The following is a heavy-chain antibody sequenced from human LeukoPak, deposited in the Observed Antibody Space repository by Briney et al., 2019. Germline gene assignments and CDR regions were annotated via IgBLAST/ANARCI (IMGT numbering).Heavy chain of an antibody. CDR2: IYYSGST. CDR1: GGSISSYY. Sequence: SETLSLTCTVSGGSISSYYWSWIRQPPGKGLEWIGYIYYSGSTNYNPTLKSRVTISVDTSKNQFSLKLSSVTAADTAVYYCARQSSSWYEINWFDPWGQGTLVTVSS. CDR3: ARQSSSWYEINWFDP. V-gene: IGHV4-59*08. D-gene: IGHD6-13*01. J-gene: IGHJ5*02.